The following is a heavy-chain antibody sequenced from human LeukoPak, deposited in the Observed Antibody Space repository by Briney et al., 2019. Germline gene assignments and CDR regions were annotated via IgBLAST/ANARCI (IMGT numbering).Heavy chain of an antibody. V-gene: IGHV3-30*18. CDR2: ISYDGSNK. CDR3: AKADNYQYYFDY. J-gene: IGHJ4*02. Sequence: PGGSLRLSCAASGFTFSSYGMHWVRQASGKGLEWVAVISYDGSNKYYAGSVKGRFTLSRDNSKNTLYLQMSSLRAEDTAVYYCAKADNYQYYFDYWGQGTLATVSS. CDR1: GFTFSSYG. D-gene: IGHD4-11*01.